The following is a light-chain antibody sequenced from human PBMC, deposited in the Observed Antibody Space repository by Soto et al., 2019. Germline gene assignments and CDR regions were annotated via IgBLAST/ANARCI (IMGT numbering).Light chain of an antibody. J-gene: IGKJ1*01. CDR1: QSVSSY. CDR3: QKYGSSLWT. V-gene: IGKV3-20*01. Sequence: ETVMTQSPATLSVSPGEIATLSCRASQSVSSYLSWYQQKPGQAPRILIYGESSRATGIPDRFSGSGSGTDLNLTISRLEPEDFAVYYCQKYGSSLWTCGQGTQVDIK. CDR2: GES.